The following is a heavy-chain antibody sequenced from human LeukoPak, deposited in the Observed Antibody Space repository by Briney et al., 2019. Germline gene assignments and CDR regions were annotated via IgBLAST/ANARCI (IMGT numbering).Heavy chain of an antibody. CDR2: IWYDGSNK. V-gene: IGHV3-33*01. D-gene: IGHD6-13*01. J-gene: IGHJ4*02. CDR3: ARDSFSSNCLDY. Sequence: QXXGKXLEWXAVIWYDGSNKYYADSVKGRFTISRDNSKNTLYLQMNSLRAEDTAVYYCARDSFSSNCLDYWGQGTLVTVSS.